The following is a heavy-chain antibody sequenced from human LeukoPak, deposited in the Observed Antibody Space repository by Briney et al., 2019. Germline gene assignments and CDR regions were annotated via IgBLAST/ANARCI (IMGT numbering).Heavy chain of an antibody. CDR1: GFTFSSYS. CDR3: AELGITMIGGV. CDR2: ISSSSSYI. J-gene: IGHJ6*04. D-gene: IGHD3-10*02. V-gene: IGHV3-21*01. Sequence: GGSLRLSCAASGFTFSSYSMNWVRQAPGKELEWVSSISSSSSYIYYADSVKGRFTISRDNAKSSLYLQMNSLRAEDTAVYYCAELGITMIGGVWGKGTTVTISS.